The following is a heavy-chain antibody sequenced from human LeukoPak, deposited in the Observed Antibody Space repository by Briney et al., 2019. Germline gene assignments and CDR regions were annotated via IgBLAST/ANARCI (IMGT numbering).Heavy chain of an antibody. CDR1: GYTFTSYG. V-gene: IGHV1-18*01. CDR2: ISAYNGNT. CDR3: ARVWYSYGFSFDY. J-gene: IGHJ4*02. Sequence: GASVNVSCKASGYTFTSYGISWVRQAPGQGLEWMGWISAYNGNTNYAQKLQGRVTMTTDTSTSTAYMELSSLRSEDTAVYYCARVWYSYGFSFDYWGQGTLVTVSS. D-gene: IGHD5-18*01.